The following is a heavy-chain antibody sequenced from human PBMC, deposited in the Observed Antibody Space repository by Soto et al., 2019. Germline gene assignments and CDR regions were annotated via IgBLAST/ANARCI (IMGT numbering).Heavy chain of an antibody. CDR2: ISYDGSNK. J-gene: IGHJ2*01. CDR1: GFTFSSYA. V-gene: IGHV3-30-3*01. Sequence: QVQLVESGGGVVQPGRSLRLSCAASGFTFSSYAMHWVRQAPGKGLEWVAVISYDGSNKYYADSVKGRFTISRDNSKNTLYLQMNSLRAEDTAVYYCARGNGDYWDFELWGRGTMLTVSS. CDR3: ARGNGDYWDFEL. D-gene: IGHD4-17*01.